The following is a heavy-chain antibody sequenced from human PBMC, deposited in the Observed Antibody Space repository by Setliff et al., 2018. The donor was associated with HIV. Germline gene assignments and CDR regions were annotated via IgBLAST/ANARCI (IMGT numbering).Heavy chain of an antibody. J-gene: IGHJ4*02. CDR1: GYTFTSYS. Sequence: GASVKVSCKASGYTFTSYSMHWVRQAPGKGLVWVSRVNSDGSSKTYADSVKDRFTISRDNAKNTLYLQMNSLRAEDTGVYYCHSGYDTEEQSYFDYWGQGTLVTVSS. V-gene: IGHV3-74*01. CDR2: VNSDGSSK. D-gene: IGHD5-12*01. CDR3: HSGYDTEEQSYFDY.